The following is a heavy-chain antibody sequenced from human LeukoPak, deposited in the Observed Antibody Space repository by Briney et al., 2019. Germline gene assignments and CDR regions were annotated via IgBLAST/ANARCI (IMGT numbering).Heavy chain of an antibody. CDR2: ISAYNGNT. CDR3: ARRQLVRYFDY. D-gene: IGHD6-6*01. J-gene: IGHJ4*02. CDR1: GYTFTSYG. Sequence: ASVKVSCEASGYTFTSYGISWVRQAPGQGLEWMGWISAYNGNTNYAQKLQGRVTMTTDTSTSTAYMELRSLRSDDTAVYYCARRQLVRYFDYWGQRTLVTVSS. V-gene: IGHV1-18*01.